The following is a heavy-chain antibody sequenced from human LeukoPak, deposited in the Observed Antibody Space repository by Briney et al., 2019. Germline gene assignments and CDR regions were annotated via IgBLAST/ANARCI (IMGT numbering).Heavy chain of an antibody. CDR1: GGSISSYY. CDR2: IYYSGST. Sequence: SETQSLTCTVSGGSISSYYWSWIRQPPGKGLEWIGYIYYSGSTNYNPSLKSRVTISVDTSKNQFSLRLSSVTAADTAVYYCARVDYGDFLLLDYWGQGTLVTVSS. J-gene: IGHJ4*02. CDR3: ARVDYGDFLLLDY. D-gene: IGHD4-17*01. V-gene: IGHV4-59*01.